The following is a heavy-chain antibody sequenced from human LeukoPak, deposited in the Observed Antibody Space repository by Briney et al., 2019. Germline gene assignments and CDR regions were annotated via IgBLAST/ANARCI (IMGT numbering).Heavy chain of an antibody. V-gene: IGHV4-34*01. Sequence: SETLSLTCAVYGGSLSGYYWSWIRQPPGKGLEWIGEINHSGSTNYNPSLKSRVTISVDKSKNQFSLKLSSVTAADTAVYYCAREGCSSTSCYGIYYYYYGMDVWGQGTTVTVSS. CDR1: GGSLSGYY. J-gene: IGHJ6*02. CDR3: AREGCSSTSCYGIYYYYYGMDV. CDR2: INHSGST. D-gene: IGHD2-2*01.